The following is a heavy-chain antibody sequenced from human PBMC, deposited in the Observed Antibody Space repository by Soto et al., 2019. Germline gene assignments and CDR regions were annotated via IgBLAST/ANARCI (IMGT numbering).Heavy chain of an antibody. CDR3: ARALGVYFDWFNPNSPTQNWFDP. D-gene: IGHD3-9*01. Sequence: ASVKVSCKASGYTFTGYYMHWVRQAPGQGLEWMGWINPNSGGTNYAQKFQGWVTMTRDTSISTAYMELSRLRSDDTAVYYCARALGVYFDWFNPNSPTQNWFDPSGQGTLVTVYS. J-gene: IGHJ5*02. V-gene: IGHV1-2*04. CDR1: GYTFTGYY. CDR2: INPNSGGT.